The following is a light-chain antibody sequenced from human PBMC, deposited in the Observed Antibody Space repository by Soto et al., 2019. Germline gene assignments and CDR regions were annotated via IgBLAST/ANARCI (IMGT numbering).Light chain of an antibody. CDR3: SSYTTSPLPYV. J-gene: IGLJ1*01. V-gene: IGLV2-14*03. Sequence: QSVLTQPASVSGPPGQSITISCTGTNSDVGGYNYVSWYQQHPGKVPKLMIYGVSNRPSGVSNRFSGSKSGNTASLTISGLQAEDEADYYCSSYTTSPLPYVFGTGTKVTVL. CDR2: GVS. CDR1: NSDVGGYNY.